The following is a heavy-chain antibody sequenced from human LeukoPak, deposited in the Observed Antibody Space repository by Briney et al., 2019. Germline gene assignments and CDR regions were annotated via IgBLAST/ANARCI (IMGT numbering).Heavy chain of an antibody. Sequence: ASVNVSCKASGYTFTSYGISWVRQAPGQGLEWMQWISAYNGNTNYAQKLQGRVTMTTDTSTSTAYMELRSLRSDDTAVYYCARGDRYYDSSGYYYSPEKNAFDIWGQGTMVTVSS. J-gene: IGHJ3*02. CDR2: ISAYNGNT. CDR1: GYTFTSYG. V-gene: IGHV1-18*01. D-gene: IGHD3-22*01. CDR3: ARGDRYYDSSGYYYSPEKNAFDI.